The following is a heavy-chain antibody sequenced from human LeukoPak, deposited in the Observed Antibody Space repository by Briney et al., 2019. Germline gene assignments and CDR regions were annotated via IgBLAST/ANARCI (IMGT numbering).Heavy chain of an antibody. V-gene: IGHV4-39*01. CDR1: GGSIRSTTYY. D-gene: IGHD3/OR15-3a*01. CDR3: ARQTGSGLFILP. CDR2: IYYSGNT. J-gene: IGHJ4*02. Sequence: PSETLSLTCSVSGGSIRSTTYYWGWIRQPPGKGLEWIGSIYYSGNTYYNASLKSQVSISIDTSKNQFSLRLTSVTAADTAVYYARQTGSGLFILPGGQGTLVTVSS.